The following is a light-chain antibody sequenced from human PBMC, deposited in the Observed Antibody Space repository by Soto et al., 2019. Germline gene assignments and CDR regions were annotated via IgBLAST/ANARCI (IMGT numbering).Light chain of an antibody. CDR1: QSVLYSPNNKNY. Sequence: DIVMTQSPDSLAVSLGERATINCKSSQSVLYSPNNKNYLAWYQQKPGQPPKLLIYWASTRESGVPDRFSGSGSGTDFTLTISSLQAEDVAVYYCQQYYGTPPRTFGQGTKVEIK. J-gene: IGKJ1*01. CDR2: WAS. CDR3: QQYYGTPPRT. V-gene: IGKV4-1*01.